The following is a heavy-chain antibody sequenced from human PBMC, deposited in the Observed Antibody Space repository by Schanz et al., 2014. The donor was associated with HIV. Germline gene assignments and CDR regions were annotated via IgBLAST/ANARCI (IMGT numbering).Heavy chain of an antibody. V-gene: IGHV3-33*08. CDR1: GFTFSNYA. CDR3: VRGLLFQGFFDS. CDR2: IWFDGSNK. Sequence: VQLLESGGGLVQPGGSLRLSCAASGFTFSNYAMSWVRQAPGKGLEWVAIIWFDGSNKYYADSVRGRFTISRDNSKNTLYLQMNSLRAEDTAVYYCVRGLLFQGFFDSWGQGALVTVSS. D-gene: IGHD3-10*01. J-gene: IGHJ4*02.